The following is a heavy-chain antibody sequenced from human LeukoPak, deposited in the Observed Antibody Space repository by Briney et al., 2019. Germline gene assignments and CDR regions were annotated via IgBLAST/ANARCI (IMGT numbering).Heavy chain of an antibody. D-gene: IGHD3-10*01. Sequence: PGGSLRLSCAASGFTASSNYMSWVRQAPGKGLEWVSVIYSGGSTYYADSVKGRFTISRDNSKNTLYLQMNSLRAEDTAVYYCATMVRGFHPIDYWGQGTLVTVSS. CDR3: ATMVRGFHPIDY. V-gene: IGHV3-53*01. CDR2: IYSGGST. CDR1: GFTASSNY. J-gene: IGHJ4*02.